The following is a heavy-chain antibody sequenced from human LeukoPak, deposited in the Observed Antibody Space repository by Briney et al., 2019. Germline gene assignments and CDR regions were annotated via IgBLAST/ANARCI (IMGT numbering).Heavy chain of an antibody. V-gene: IGHV3-23*01. Sequence: GGSLRLSCAASGFTFSSYAMSWVRQAPGKGLEWVSAISGSGGSTYYADSVKGRFTISRDNSKNTLYLQMNSLRAEDTALYHCARVLYYGSGSYYYYFDYWGQGTLVTVSS. CDR3: ARVLYYGSGSYYYYFDY. CDR2: ISGSGGST. CDR1: GFTFSSYA. D-gene: IGHD3-10*01. J-gene: IGHJ4*02.